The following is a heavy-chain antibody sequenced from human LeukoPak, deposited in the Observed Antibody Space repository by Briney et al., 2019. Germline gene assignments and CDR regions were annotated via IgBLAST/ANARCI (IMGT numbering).Heavy chain of an antibody. CDR3: AKDALTHYYDSSGYYPFDY. Sequence: PGGSLRLSCAASGFTVSSNYMSWVRQAPGKGLEWVSVIYSGGSTYYADSVKGRFTISRDNSKNTLYLQMNSLRAEDTAVYYCAKDALTHYYDSSGYYPFDYWGQGTLVTVSS. D-gene: IGHD3-22*01. V-gene: IGHV3-53*01. CDR1: GFTVSSNY. J-gene: IGHJ4*02. CDR2: IYSGGST.